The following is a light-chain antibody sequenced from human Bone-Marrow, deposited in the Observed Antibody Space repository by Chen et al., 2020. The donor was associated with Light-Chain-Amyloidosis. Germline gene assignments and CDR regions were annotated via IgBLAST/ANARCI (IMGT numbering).Light chain of an antibody. J-gene: IGLJ1*01. V-gene: IGLV2-23*02. CDR2: EVT. CDR3: CAYRGGSFPYV. CDR1: SRDVGVYDI. Sequence: QSALTQPASVTGSPGQSITISCTGTSRDVGVYDIVSWYRQHPGKAPKLLIFEVTKRPSGVSNRFSGSKSGNAASLTISGLRTEDAADYYCCAYRGGSFPYVFGPGTKVTVL.